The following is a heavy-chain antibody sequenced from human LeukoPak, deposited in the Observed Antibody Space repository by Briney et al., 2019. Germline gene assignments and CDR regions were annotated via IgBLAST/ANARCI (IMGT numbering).Heavy chain of an antibody. CDR2: INPSGGST. CDR1: GYTFTSYY. Sequence: GASVKVSCKASGYTFTSYYIHWVRQAPGQGLEWMGIINPSGGSTNYAQKFQGRVTMTRDTATSTVYMELSSLRAEDTAVYYCAKGSSWAFDYWGQGTLVTVSS. J-gene: IGHJ4*02. D-gene: IGHD6-13*01. V-gene: IGHV1-46*01. CDR3: AKGSSWAFDY.